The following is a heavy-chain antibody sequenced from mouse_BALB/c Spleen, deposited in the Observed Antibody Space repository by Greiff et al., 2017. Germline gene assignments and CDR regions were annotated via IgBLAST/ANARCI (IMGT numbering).Heavy chain of an antibody. CDR1: GFTFSSYA. D-gene: IGHD2-4*01. V-gene: IGHV5-6-5*01. J-gene: IGHJ4*01. CDR2: ISSGGST. CDR3: ARSEIYYDYDDAMDY. Sequence: EVKLVESGGGLVKPGGSLKLSCAASGFTFSSYAMSWVRQTPEKRLEWVASISSGGSTYYPDSVKGRFTISRDNARNILYLQMSSLRSEDTAVYYCARSEIYYDYDDAMDYWGQGTSVTVSS.